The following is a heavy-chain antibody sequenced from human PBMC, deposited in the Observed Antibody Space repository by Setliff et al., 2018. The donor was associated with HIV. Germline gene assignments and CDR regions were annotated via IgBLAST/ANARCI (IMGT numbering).Heavy chain of an antibody. CDR3: TTGLRWLLESTGKYFQQ. CDR2: FDPEGGQT. Sequence: ASVKVSCKVSVYTLTEVSMHRVRQTPGNGLEWLGGFDPEGGQTIYAPKFLGRIAMTEDTSADTAYMELSRLRSEDTAVYYCTTGLRWLLESTGKYFQQWGQGTLVTVSS. CDR1: VYTLTEVS. V-gene: IGHV1-24*01. J-gene: IGHJ1*01. D-gene: IGHD1-1*01.